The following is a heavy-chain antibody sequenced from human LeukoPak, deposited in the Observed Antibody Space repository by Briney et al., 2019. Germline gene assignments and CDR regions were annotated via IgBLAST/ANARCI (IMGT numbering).Heavy chain of an antibody. CDR1: GGSISSYY. V-gene: IGHV4-59*08. CDR2: IYYTGST. CDR3: ARRMGTSGWLDY. D-gene: IGHD6-19*01. Sequence: SETLSLTCTGPGGSISSYYWSWIRQHPGNGLEWIGYIYYTGSTNYNPSLKSRVTISVDTSKNQFSLELSSVTAADTAVYYCARRMGTSGWLDYWGQGTLVTVSS. J-gene: IGHJ4*02.